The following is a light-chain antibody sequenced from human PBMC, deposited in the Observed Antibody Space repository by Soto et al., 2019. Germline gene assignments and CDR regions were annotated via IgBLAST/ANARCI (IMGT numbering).Light chain of an antibody. CDR3: QQYNNWYT. V-gene: IGKV3D-15*01. CDR1: QSVSSS. J-gene: IGKJ2*01. Sequence: EIVMTQSPATLSVSPGERATLSCRASQSVSSSLAWYQQKPGQAPRLLIYDADTRATGIPARFSGSGSGTEFTLTISSLQSEDFAVYFCQQYNNWYTFGQGTKLEIK. CDR2: DAD.